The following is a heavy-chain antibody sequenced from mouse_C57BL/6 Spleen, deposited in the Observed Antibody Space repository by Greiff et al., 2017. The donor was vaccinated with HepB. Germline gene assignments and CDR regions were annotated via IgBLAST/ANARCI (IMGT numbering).Heavy chain of an antibody. CDR1: GYAFSSSW. Sequence: VQLQQSGPELVKPGASVKISCKASGYAFSSSWMNWVKQRPGKGLEWIGRIYPGDGDTNYNGKFKGKATLTADKSSSTAYMQLSSLTSEESAVYFCARSGMVTTAMDYWGQGTSVTVSS. D-gene: IGHD2-2*01. V-gene: IGHV1-82*01. J-gene: IGHJ4*01. CDR3: ARSGMVTTAMDY. CDR2: IYPGDGDT.